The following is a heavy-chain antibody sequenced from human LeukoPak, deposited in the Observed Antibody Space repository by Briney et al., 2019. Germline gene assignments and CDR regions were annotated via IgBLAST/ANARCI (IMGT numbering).Heavy chain of an antibody. CDR2: IYAGGST. Sequence: GGSLRLSCAASGFSVSNNYISWVRQPPGKGREWISVIYAGGSTFYTDSVKGRFTTSRDNSKNTVYLQMDRLTPEDTAVYYCARDPTGASVWGRGTTVTVSS. CDR1: GFSVSNNY. V-gene: IGHV3-53*01. D-gene: IGHD1-14*01. J-gene: IGHJ6*04. CDR3: ARDPTGASV.